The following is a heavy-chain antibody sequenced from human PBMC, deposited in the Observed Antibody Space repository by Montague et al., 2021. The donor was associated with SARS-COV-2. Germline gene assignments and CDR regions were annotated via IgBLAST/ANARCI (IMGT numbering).Heavy chain of an antibody. V-gene: IGHV3-33*01. CDR2: IWYDGSNK. D-gene: IGHD5-12*01. Sequence: SLRLSCAASGFTFSSYGMHWVRQAPGKGLEWVAVIWYDGSNKYYADSVKGRFTISRDNSKNTLYLQMNSLRAEDTAVYYCARNDIVATIGVVVDYWGQGTLVTVSS. J-gene: IGHJ4*02. CDR3: ARNDIVATIGVVVDY. CDR1: GFTFSSYG.